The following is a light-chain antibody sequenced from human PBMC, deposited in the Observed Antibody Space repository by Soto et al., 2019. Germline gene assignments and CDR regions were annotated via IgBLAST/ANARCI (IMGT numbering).Light chain of an antibody. J-gene: IGKJ1*01. CDR2: DAS. CDR3: QQSHNTPRT. Sequence: DIEMTQSPSTLSASVGDGVTITCRASQSISNWLAWYQQKPGNAPKILIYDASTLESGVPSRFSGSGSGTDCTLTISSLQPEDFETYYCQQSHNTPRTFGQGTQVDIK. V-gene: IGKV1-5*01. CDR1: QSISNW.